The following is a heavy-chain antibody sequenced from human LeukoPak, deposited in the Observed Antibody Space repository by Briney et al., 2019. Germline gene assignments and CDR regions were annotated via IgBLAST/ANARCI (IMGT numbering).Heavy chain of an antibody. D-gene: IGHD6-19*01. J-gene: IGHJ4*02. CDR1: GFTFSSYA. Sequence: PGGSLRLSCAASGFTFSSYAMSWVRQAPGKGLEWVSVISDSGGSTYYSDSVKGRFTISRDNSKNTLYLQMNSLRAEDTAVYYCAKDLRWLVLDYWGQGTLVTVSS. CDR3: AKDLRWLVLDY. V-gene: IGHV3-23*01. CDR2: ISDSGGST.